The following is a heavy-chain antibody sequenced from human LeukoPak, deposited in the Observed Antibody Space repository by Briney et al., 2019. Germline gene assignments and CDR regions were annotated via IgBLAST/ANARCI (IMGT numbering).Heavy chain of an antibody. J-gene: IGHJ4*02. CDR3: TRGPQFLRAYGGGWPHFDN. CDR2: ISAYDGNT. D-gene: IGHD6-19*01. V-gene: IGHV1-18*01. Sequence: ASVKVSCKASGYTFTSYGISWVRQAPGQGLEWMGWISAYDGNTNYAQKLQGRVTMTTDTSTSTAYMELRSLKSDDTAVYYCTRGPQFLRAYGGGWPHFDNWGQGTLVTVSS. CDR1: GYTFTSYG.